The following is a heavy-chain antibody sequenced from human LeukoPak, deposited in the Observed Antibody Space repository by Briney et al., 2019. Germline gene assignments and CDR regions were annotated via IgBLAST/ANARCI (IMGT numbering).Heavy chain of an antibody. D-gene: IGHD2-2*01. J-gene: IGHJ6*03. Sequence: ASVKVSCKASGYTFTGDYMHWVRQAPGQGLEWMGWINPKDGGTIYAQRFQGRVTMTRDTSISTAYMELSGLKSDDTAVYYCAREDCSRTRCDKYMDVWGKGTTVTVSS. CDR2: INPKDGGT. CDR1: GYTFTGDY. V-gene: IGHV1-2*02. CDR3: AREDCSRTRCDKYMDV.